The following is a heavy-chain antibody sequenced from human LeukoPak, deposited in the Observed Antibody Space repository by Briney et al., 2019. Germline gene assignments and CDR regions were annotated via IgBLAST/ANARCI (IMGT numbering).Heavy chain of an antibody. Sequence: PGGPLRLSCAASGFTFSRDAMNWVRQAPGKGLEWVSIISGNGGTTYYADSVKGRFTISRDNSKNTLYLQMNSLRVEDTALYYCAKAAYCSGGSCYEDYWGQGTLVTVSS. V-gene: IGHV3-23*01. CDR3: AKAAYCSGGSCYEDY. D-gene: IGHD2-15*01. CDR2: ISGNGGTT. J-gene: IGHJ4*02. CDR1: GFTFSRDA.